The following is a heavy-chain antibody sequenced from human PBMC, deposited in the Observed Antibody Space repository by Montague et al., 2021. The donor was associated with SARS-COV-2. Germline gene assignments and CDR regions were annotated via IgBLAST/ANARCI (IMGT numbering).Heavy chain of an antibody. CDR3: ARGYSSGWYGYYYYGMDV. V-gene: IGHV4-59*01. D-gene: IGHD6-19*01. Sequence: SETLSLTCTVSGGSISSYYWSWIRQPPGKGLEWIGYIYYSGSTNYNPSLKSRVTISVDTSKNQFSLKLSSVTAADTAAYYCARGYSSGWYGYYYYGMDVWGQGTTVTVSS. CDR1: GGSISSYY. CDR2: IYYSGST. J-gene: IGHJ6*02.